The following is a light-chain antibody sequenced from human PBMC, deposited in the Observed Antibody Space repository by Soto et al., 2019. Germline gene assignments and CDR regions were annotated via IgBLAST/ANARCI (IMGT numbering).Light chain of an antibody. CDR2: EAS. CDR1: SSDVGSRNL. CDR3: CSHANGSTYV. J-gene: IGLJ1*01. V-gene: IGLV2-23*01. Sequence: QSVLTQPASVSGYPGQTITISCAGTSSDVGSRNLVSWYQQYPGEVPKLIIFEASQRPSGVSHRFSGSKSGSTASLTISGLQAEDEADYYCCSHANGSTYVFGSGTKVTVL.